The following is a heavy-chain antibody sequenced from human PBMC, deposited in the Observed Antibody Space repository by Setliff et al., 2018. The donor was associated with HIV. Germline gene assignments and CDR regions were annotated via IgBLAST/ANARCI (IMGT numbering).Heavy chain of an antibody. CDR2: INSEGSST. V-gene: IGHV3-74*01. J-gene: IGHJ4*02. D-gene: IGHD1-26*01. CDR3: ARESGSYLSFFDY. CDR1: GFIFSSYW. Sequence: LRLSCEASGFIFSSYWMHWVRQAPGKGLVWVSRINSEGSSTRYADSVKGRFTISRDNAKNTLYLEMSSLRAEDTAVYYCARESGSYLSFFDYWGQGTLVTVSS.